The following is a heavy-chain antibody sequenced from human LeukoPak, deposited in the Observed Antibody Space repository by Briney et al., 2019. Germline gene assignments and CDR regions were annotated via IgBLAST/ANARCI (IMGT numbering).Heavy chain of an antibody. CDR2: INPNSGGT. D-gene: IGHD3-22*01. CDR1: GYTFTGSY. Sequence: ASVKVSCKASGYTFTGSYIHWVRQAPGQGLEWMGWINPNSGGTNYGQKFQGRVTMTWDTSINTAYMDLSRLTSDDTVIYYCGRGSEGGKWLDYWGQGTLVTVSS. J-gene: IGHJ4*02. V-gene: IGHV1-2*02. CDR3: GRGSEGGKWLDY.